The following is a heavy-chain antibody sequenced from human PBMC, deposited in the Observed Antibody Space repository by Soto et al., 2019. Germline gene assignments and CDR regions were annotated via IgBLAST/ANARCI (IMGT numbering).Heavy chain of an antibody. V-gene: IGHV5-10-1*01. D-gene: IGHD3-22*01. CDR1: GYSLTLQW. CDR2: SKPSDSNT. J-gene: IGHJ4*02. Sequence: PGESRYLSCQVAGYSLTLQWITWERQMPGKGLGRMGRSKPSDSNTNNSPAYQVHDTMSVDKSMSTAYLQWSSLKASDSAMYFCARHASYYVSSGYFGTYWGQGTLVTVSS. CDR3: ARHASYYVSSGYFGTY.